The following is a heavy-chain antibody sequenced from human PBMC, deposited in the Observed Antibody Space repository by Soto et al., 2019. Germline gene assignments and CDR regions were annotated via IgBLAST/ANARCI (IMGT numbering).Heavy chain of an antibody. Sequence: GGSLRLSCAASGFTFSDYYMSWIRQAPGKGLEWVSYISSSGSTIYYADSVKGRFTISRDNAKNSLYLQMNSLRAEDTAVYYCARDRPTPIVDYYYYYMDVWGKGTTVTVSS. CDR2: ISSSGSTI. CDR3: ARDRPTPIVDYYYYYMDV. V-gene: IGHV3-11*01. J-gene: IGHJ6*03. CDR1: GFTFSDYY. D-gene: IGHD3-22*01.